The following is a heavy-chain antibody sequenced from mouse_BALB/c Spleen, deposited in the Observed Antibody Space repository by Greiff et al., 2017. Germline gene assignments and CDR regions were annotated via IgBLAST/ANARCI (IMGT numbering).Heavy chain of an antibody. V-gene: IGHV1-9*01. J-gene: IGHJ4*01. Sequence: QVQLQQSGAELMKPGASVKISCKATGYTFSSYWIEWVKQRPGHGLEWIGEILPGSGSTNYNEKFKGKATFTADTSSNTAYMQLSSLTSEDSAVYYCASGAGAYYAMDYWGQGTSVTVSS. CDR1: GYTFSSYW. CDR2: ILPGSGST. CDR3: ASGAGAYYAMDY.